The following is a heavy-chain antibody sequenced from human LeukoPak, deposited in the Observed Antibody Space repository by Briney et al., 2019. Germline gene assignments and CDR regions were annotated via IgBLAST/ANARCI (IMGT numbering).Heavy chain of an antibody. CDR2: IYYSGST. V-gene: IGHV4-59*01. CDR1: GGSISNYY. J-gene: IGHJ6*03. CDR3: ARGGRDYNILTGYSYYYYYMDV. Sequence: PSETLSLTCTVSGGSISNYYWSWIRQPPGKGLEWIGYIYYSGSTNYNPSLKSRVTISVDTSKNQFSLKLSSVTAADTAVYYCARGGRDYNILTGYSYYYYYMDVWGKGTTVTISS. D-gene: IGHD3-9*01.